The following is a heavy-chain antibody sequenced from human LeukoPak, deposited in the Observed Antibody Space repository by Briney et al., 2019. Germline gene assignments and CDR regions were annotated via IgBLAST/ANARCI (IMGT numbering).Heavy chain of an antibody. CDR1: GFIFSSYE. CDR3: ARDTAMVTCFDY. CDR2: ISSSGSTI. D-gene: IGHD5-18*01. V-gene: IGHV3-48*03. J-gene: IGHJ4*02. Sequence: PGGSLRLSCAASGFIFSSYEMNWVRQAPGKGLEWVSYISSSGSTIYYADSVKGRFTISRDNAKNSLYLQMNSLRAEDTAVYYCARDTAMVTCFDYWGQGTLVTVSS.